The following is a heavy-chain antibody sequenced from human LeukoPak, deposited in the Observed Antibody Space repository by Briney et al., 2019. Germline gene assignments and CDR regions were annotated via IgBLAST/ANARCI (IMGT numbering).Heavy chain of an antibody. Sequence: GGSLRLSCAASGFTFSSYAMSWVRQAPGKGLEWVSAISGSGGSTYYADSVKGRFTIPRDNSKNTLYLQMNSLRAEDTAVYYCAKDTAIARFLEWLLFFDYWGQGTLVTVSS. CDR2: ISGSGGST. V-gene: IGHV3-23*01. CDR1: GFTFSSYA. CDR3: AKDTAIARFLEWLLFFDY. J-gene: IGHJ4*02. D-gene: IGHD3-3*01.